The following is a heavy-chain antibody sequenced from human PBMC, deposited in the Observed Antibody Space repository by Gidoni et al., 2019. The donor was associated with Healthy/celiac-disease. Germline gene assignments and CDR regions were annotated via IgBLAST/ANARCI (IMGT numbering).Heavy chain of an antibody. D-gene: IGHD7-27*01. CDR1: GFTFSSYS. V-gene: IGHV3-21*01. Sequence: EVQLVVSGGGLVKPGGSLRLSCAASGFTFSSYSMNWVRQALGKGLEWVSAISSSSSYIDYADSVKGRFTISRDNAKNSLYLKMNSLRAEDTAVYYCARDFLTGEKDYWGQGTLVTVSS. J-gene: IGHJ4*02. CDR2: ISSSSSYI. CDR3: ARDFLTGEKDY.